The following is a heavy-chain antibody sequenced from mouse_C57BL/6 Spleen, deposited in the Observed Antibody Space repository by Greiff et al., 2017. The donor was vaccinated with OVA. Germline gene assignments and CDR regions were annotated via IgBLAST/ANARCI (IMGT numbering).Heavy chain of an antibody. CDR1: GFTFSDYY. V-gene: IGHV5-16*01. J-gene: IGHJ2*01. CDR2: INYDGSST. Sequence: EVKLMESEGGLVQPGSSMKLSCTASGFTFSDYYMAWVRQVPEKGLEWVANINYDGSSTYYLDSLKSRFIISRDNAKNILYLQMSSLKSEDTATYYCARVTGFNFDYWGQGTTLTVSS. D-gene: IGHD2-1*01. CDR3: ARVTGFNFDY.